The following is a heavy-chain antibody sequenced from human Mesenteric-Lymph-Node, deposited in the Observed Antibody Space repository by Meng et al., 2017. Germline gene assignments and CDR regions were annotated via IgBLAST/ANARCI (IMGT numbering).Heavy chain of an antibody. CDR2: FFFGGQT. CDR1: GGSISISSKY. J-gene: IGHJ4*02. V-gene: IGHV4-39*07. D-gene: IGHD2-15*01. Sequence: SETLSPTCAVSGGSISISSKYWGWIRQPPGKGLEWIGSFFFGGQTFNNPSLRGRVTISTDASKNQFYLNINSVTVADTAVYFCVRERGGGSPGEYWGQGTLVTVSS. CDR3: VRERGGGSPGEY.